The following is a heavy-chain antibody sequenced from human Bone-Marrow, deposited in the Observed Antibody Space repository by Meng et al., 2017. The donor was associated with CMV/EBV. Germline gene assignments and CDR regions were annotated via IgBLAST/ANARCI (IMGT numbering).Heavy chain of an antibody. J-gene: IGHJ6*02. V-gene: IGHV3-21*04. CDR1: GFTFSSYS. Sequence: GESLKISCAASGFTFSSYSMNWVRQAPGKGLEWVSSISSSSSYIYYADSVKGRFTISRDNAKNSLYLQMNSLRAEDTAVYYCARERFLGSGMDVWGQGTTVTVSS. CDR2: ISSSSSYI. CDR3: ARERFLGSGMDV. D-gene: IGHD3-3*01.